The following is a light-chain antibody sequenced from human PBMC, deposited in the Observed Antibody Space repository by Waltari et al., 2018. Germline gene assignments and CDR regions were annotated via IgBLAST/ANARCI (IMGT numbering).Light chain of an antibody. CDR3: QHYVRLPVT. CDR1: QSVSRA. CDR2: GAS. V-gene: IGKV3-20*01. Sequence: ELVLTQSPGTLSLSPGERVTISCRASQSVSRALAWYQQKPGQAPRLLLYGASTRATGIPDRFSGSGSGTDFSLTISRLEPEDFAVYYCQHYVRLPVTFGQGTKVEIK. J-gene: IGKJ1*01.